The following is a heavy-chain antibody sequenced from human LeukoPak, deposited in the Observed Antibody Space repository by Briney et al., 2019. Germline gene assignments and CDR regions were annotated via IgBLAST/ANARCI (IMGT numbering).Heavy chain of an antibody. CDR1: GFTFSSYS. CDR3: ARDLGIAVAFNFGAFDI. V-gene: IGHV3-21*01. J-gene: IGHJ3*02. CDR2: ISSSSSYI. Sequence: GGSLRLSCAASGFTFSSYSMNWVRQAPGKGLEWVSSISSSSSYIYYADSVKGRFTISRDNAKNSLHLQMNSLRAEDTAVYYCARDLGIAVAFNFGAFDIWGQGTMVTVSS. D-gene: IGHD6-19*01.